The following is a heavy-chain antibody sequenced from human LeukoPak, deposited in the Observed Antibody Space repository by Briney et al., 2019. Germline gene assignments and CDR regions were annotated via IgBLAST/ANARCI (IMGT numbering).Heavy chain of an antibody. CDR1: GFTFSSYA. J-gene: IGHJ4*02. Sequence: GGSLRLSCAASGFTFSSYAMSWVRQAPGKGLEWVSAISGSGGSTYYADSVEGRFTISRDNSKNTLYLQMNSLRAEDTAVYYCAKPMIVVGYAGDFDYWGQGTLVTVPS. V-gene: IGHV3-23*01. CDR3: AKPMIVVGYAGDFDY. CDR2: ISGSGGST. D-gene: IGHD3-22*01.